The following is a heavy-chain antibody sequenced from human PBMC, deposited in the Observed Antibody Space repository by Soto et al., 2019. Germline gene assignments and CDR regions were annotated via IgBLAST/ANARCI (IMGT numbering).Heavy chain of an antibody. CDR1: GFSLSTSGVG. V-gene: IGHV2-5*02. CDR3: AHRSITIFGGGAFDI. J-gene: IGHJ3*02. CDR2: IYWDDDK. Sequence: KESGPTLVKPTQTLTLTCTFSGFSLSTSGVGVGWIRQPPGKALEWLALIYWDDDKRYSPSLKSRLTITKDTSKNQVVLTMTNMDPVDTATYYCAHRSITIFGGGAFDIWGQGTMVTVSS. D-gene: IGHD3-3*01.